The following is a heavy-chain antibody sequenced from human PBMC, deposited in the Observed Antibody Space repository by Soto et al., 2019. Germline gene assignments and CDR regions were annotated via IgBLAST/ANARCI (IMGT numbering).Heavy chain of an antibody. CDR1: GYRFTTYG. J-gene: IGHJ4*02. CDR3: ARVRFGDPFDF. D-gene: IGHD3-16*01. Sequence: ASVKVSCKVSGYRFTTYGINWVRQAPGQGLEWVGWFNPDNQNTNYARKFQDRVSLTTDSSTNTAYMELRDLRSDDTAVYYCARVRFGDPFDFWRQGSLVTVSS. V-gene: IGHV1-18*01. CDR2: FNPDNQNT.